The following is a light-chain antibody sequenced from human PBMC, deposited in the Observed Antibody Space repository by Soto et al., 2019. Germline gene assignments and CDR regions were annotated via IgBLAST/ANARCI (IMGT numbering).Light chain of an antibody. J-gene: IGKJ4*01. CDR3: QKYNSAPLT. CDR1: QGIGVY. V-gene: IGKV1-27*01. CDR2: AAS. Sequence: DIQMTQSPSSLSASLGDRVTITCRASQGIGVYFAWFQQKPGKVPKLLVYAASALQSRVPSRFSGSGSGTDFTLTISSLQSEDIGTYYCQKYNSAPLTFGGGTKVEIK.